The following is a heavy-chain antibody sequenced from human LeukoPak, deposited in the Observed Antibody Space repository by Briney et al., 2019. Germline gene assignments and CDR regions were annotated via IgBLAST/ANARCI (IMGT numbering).Heavy chain of an antibody. CDR1: GFTFNSYW. CDR2: IKPDGSEK. D-gene: IGHD6-13*01. CDR3: ARDTSTAPSTWGAFDV. Sequence: GGSLGLSCAASGFTFNSYWMTWVRQAPGKGLEWVADIKPDGSEKQYVDSVKGRFTISRDNAKKFVYLQMNSLRAEDTAMYYCARDTSTAPSTWGAFDVWGQGTMVTVSS. J-gene: IGHJ3*01. V-gene: IGHV3-7*01.